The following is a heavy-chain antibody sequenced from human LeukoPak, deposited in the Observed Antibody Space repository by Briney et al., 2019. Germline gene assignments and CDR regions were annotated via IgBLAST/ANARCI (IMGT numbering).Heavy chain of an antibody. J-gene: IGHJ6*02. CDR1: GFTFSSYW. D-gene: IGHD3-3*01. CDR3: ARDGYDFWSGYLSYYYYGMDV. V-gene: IGHV3-7*01. Sequence: GGSLRLSCAASGFTFSSYWMSWVRQAPGKGLEWVANIKQDGSEKYYVDSVKGRFTISRDNAKNSLYLQMNSLRAEDTAVYYCARDGYDFWSGYLSYYYYGMDVWGQGTTVTVSS. CDR2: IKQDGSEK.